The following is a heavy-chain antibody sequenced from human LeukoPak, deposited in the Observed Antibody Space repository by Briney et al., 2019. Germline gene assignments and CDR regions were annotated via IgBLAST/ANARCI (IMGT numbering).Heavy chain of an antibody. D-gene: IGHD2-2*01. CDR3: AREDIVVVPAAYYYYGMDV. CDR2: ISWNSGSI. J-gene: IGHJ6*02. V-gene: IGHV3-9*01. CDR1: GFTFDDYA. Sequence: GGSLRLSCAVSGFTFDDYAMHWVQQAPGKGLEWVSGISWNSGSIGYADSVKGRFTISRDNAKNSLYLQMNSLRAEDAAVYYCAREDIVVVPAAYYYYGMDVWGQGTTVTVSS.